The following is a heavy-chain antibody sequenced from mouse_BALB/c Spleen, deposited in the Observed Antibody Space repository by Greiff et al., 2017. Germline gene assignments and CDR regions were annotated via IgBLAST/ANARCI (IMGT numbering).Heavy chain of an antibody. D-gene: IGHD1-1*01. CDR1: GFTFSSYG. J-gene: IGHJ4*01. Sequence: EVQLVESGGGLVQPGGSLKLSCAASGFTFSSYGMSWVRQTPDKRLELVATINSNGGSTYYPDSVKGRFTISRDNAKNTLYLQMSSLKSEDTAMYYCARDSPYATDGGYYAMDYWGQGTSVTVSS. CDR2: INSNGGST. V-gene: IGHV5-6-3*01. CDR3: ARDSPYATDGGYYAMDY.